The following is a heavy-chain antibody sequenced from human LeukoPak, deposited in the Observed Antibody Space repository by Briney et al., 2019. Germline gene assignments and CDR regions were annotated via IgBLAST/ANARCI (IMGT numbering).Heavy chain of an antibody. Sequence: ETLSLTCTVSGGSISSGDYYWSWIRQPPGKGLEWVSGISDSGSGTYYADSVKGRFTISRDNSRNTLYLQMNSLRADDTAVYYCAKAGGSSSLNRYCDYWGQGTLVTVSS. J-gene: IGHJ4*02. CDR2: ISDSGSGT. V-gene: IGHV3-23*01. D-gene: IGHD6-13*01. CDR1: GGSISSGDYY. CDR3: AKAGGSSSLNRYCDY.